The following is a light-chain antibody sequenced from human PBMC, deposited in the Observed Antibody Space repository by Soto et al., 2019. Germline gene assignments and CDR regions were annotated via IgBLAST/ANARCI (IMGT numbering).Light chain of an antibody. J-gene: IGKJ3*01. Sequence: DIQMTQSPSTLSASVGDRVTVTCRASQSISSWLAWYQQKPGKAPKLLIYDASSLESGVPSRFSGSGSGTEFTLTIISLQPDDFETYYCQQYNSYRVSFGPGTKVDIK. CDR1: QSISSW. V-gene: IGKV1-5*01. CDR2: DAS. CDR3: QQYNSYRVS.